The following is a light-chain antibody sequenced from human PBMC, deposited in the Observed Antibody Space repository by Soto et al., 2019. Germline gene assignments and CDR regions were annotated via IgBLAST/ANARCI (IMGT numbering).Light chain of an antibody. CDR1: SSDVGFFNY. CDR2: KVT. CDR3: CSYTSSSTPVV. Sequence: QSALTQPASVSGSPGQSITLSCTGTSSDVGFFNYVSWYQQHPGKAPKLMIYKVTNRPSGVSIRFSGSKSGNTASLTISGLQAEDEADYYCCSYTSSSTPVVFGGGTKLTVL. V-gene: IGLV2-14*03. J-gene: IGLJ2*01.